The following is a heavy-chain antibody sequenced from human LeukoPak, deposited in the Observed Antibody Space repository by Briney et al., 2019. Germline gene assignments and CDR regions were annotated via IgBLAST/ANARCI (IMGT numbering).Heavy chain of an antibody. D-gene: IGHD4/OR15-4a*01. CDR1: GFDFNIYE. Sequence: PGGSLRLSCAASGFDFNIYEMIWVRQAPGKEPEGMSYISSSGSLVYYADSVKGRFTVSRDNAQKSLFLQMNGLRVEDTAMYYCARDSLHNYGGTGYGYYFDYWGQGTPVTVSS. J-gene: IGHJ4*02. CDR3: ARDSLHNYGGTGYGYYFDY. V-gene: IGHV3-48*03. CDR2: ISSSGSLV.